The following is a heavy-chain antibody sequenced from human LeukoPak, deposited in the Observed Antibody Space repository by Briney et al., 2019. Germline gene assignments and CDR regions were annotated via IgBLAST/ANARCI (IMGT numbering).Heavy chain of an antibody. CDR2: ISYDGSNK. V-gene: IGHV3-30*18. D-gene: IGHD1-26*01. CDR3: AKVGSSYYYYYYMDV. CDR1: GFTCSSYG. J-gene: IGHJ6*03. Sequence: PGGSLRLSCAASGFTCSSYGMHWVRQAPGKGLEWVAVISYDGSNKYYADSVKGRFTISRDNSKNTLYLQMNSLRAEDTAVYYCAKVGSSYYYYYYMDVWGKGTTVTVSS.